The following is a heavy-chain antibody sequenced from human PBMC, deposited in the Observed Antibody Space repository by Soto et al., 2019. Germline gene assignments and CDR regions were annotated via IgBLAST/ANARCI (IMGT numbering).Heavy chain of an antibody. J-gene: IGHJ5*02. CDR2: IYCSGST. V-gene: IGHV4-30-4*01. D-gene: IGHD3-3*01. CDR3: ARVGTYYDFWSGYSPGDWFDP. CDR1: GGSISSGDYY. Sequence: SETLSLTCTVSGGSISSGDYYWSWIRQPPGKGLEWIGYIYCSGSTYYNPSLKSRVTISVDTSKNQFSLKLSSVTAADTAVYYCARVGTYYDFWSGYSPGDWFDPWGQGTLVTVSS.